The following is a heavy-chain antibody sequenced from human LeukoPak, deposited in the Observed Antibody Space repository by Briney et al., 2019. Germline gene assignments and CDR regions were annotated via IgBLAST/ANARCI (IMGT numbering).Heavy chain of an antibody. J-gene: IGHJ4*02. CDR2: ISAYNGNT. V-gene: IGHV1-18*04. CDR1: GYTFTSYG. Sequence: ASVKVSCKASGYTFTSYGISWVRQAPGQGLEWMGWISAYNGNTNYAQKLQGRVTMTTDTSTSTAYMELRSLRSDDTAVYYCASDLRHNMVRGVMGPLNYWGQRTLATVSS. CDR3: ASDLRHNMVRGVMGPLNY. D-gene: IGHD3-10*01.